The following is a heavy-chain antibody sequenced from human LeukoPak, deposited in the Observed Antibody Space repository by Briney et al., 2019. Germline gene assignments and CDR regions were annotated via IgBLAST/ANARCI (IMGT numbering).Heavy chain of an antibody. CDR1: GFTFSSHA. CDR2: ITNSGGTT. D-gene: IGHD3-22*01. Sequence: HTGGSLRLSCAASGFTFSSHAMSWVRQAPGKGLEWVSAITNSGGTTYYADSVKGRFTISRDNSKNTLYLQMNSLRAEDTAVYYCATEYYYDSSGYFNSGLDYWGQGTLVTVSS. V-gene: IGHV3-23*01. J-gene: IGHJ4*02. CDR3: ATEYYYDSSGYFNSGLDY.